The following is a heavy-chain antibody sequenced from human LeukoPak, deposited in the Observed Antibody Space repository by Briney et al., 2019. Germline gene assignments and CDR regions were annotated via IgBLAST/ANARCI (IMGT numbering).Heavy chain of an antibody. CDR2: IYYSGST. CDR1: GGSISSCY. V-gene: IGHV4-59*01. J-gene: IGHJ3*02. D-gene: IGHD5-24*01. CDR3: AGRLWRRDGYNLSAFDI. Sequence: KPSETLSLTCTVSGGSISSCYWNWIGQPPGKGLEGIGYIYYSGSTNYNPSLKSRVTISVDTSKNQFSLKLSSVTAADTAVYYCAGRLWRRDGYNLSAFDIWGQGTMVTVSS.